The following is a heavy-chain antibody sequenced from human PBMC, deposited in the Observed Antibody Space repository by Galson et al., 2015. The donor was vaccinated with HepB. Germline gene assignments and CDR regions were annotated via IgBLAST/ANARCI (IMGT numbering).Heavy chain of an antibody. CDR2: IDPSDSYT. CDR1: GYSFTSYW. V-gene: IGHV5-10-1*01. Sequence: QSGAEVKKPGESLRISCKGSGYSFTSYWISWVRQMPGKGLEWMGRIDPSDSYTNYSPSFQGHVTISADKSISTAYLQWSSLKASDTAMYYCARRSLIAVAGRPYYYYYGMDVWGQGTTVTVSS. D-gene: IGHD6-19*01. J-gene: IGHJ6*02. CDR3: ARRSLIAVAGRPYYYYYGMDV.